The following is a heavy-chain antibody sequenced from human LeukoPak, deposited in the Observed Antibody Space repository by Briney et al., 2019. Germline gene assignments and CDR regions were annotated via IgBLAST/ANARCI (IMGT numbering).Heavy chain of an antibody. V-gene: IGHV4-34*01. CDR2: INHSGST. Sequence: SETLSLTCAVYGGSFSGYYWSWIRQPPGKGLEWIGEINHSGSTNYSPSLKSRVTISVDTSKNQFSLKLSSVTAADTAVYYCARSFLGEFDAFDIWGQGTMVTVSS. D-gene: IGHD3-16*01. CDR1: GGSFSGYY. J-gene: IGHJ3*02. CDR3: ARSFLGEFDAFDI.